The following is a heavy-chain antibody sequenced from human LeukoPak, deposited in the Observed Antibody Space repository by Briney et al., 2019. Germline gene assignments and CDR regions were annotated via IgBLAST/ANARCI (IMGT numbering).Heavy chain of an antibody. CDR2: TYYRSKWYN. Sequence: SQTLSLTCAISRDSVSSNSAAWNWIRQSPSRGLEWLGRTYYRSKWYNDYAVSVKSRITINQDTSKNQFSLHLNSVTPEDTAVYYCAGARYCSGTSCYYFDYWGQGTLVTVSS. D-gene: IGHD2-2*01. V-gene: IGHV6-1*01. CDR1: RDSVSSNSAA. J-gene: IGHJ4*02. CDR3: AGARYCSGTSCYYFDY.